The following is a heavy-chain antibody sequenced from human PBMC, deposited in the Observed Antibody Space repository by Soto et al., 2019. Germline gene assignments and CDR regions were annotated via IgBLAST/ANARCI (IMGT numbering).Heavy chain of an antibody. CDR3: ARVGGYSYHLYGMDV. CDR1: GGSFSGYY. CDR2: INHSGST. V-gene: IGHV4-34*01. Sequence: SETLSLTCAVYGGSFSGYYWTWIRQPPGKGLEWIGEINHSGSTNYNPSLDSRVTISLDTSKNQFSLKLSSVTAADTAVYFCARVGGYSYHLYGMDVWGQGTTVTVSS. D-gene: IGHD5-18*01. J-gene: IGHJ6*02.